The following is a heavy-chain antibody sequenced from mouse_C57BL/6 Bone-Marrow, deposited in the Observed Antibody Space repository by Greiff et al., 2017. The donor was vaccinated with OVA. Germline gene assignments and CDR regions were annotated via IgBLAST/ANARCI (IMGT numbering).Heavy chain of an antibody. J-gene: IGHJ4*01. D-gene: IGHD2-14*01. CDR3: ARLEAIGY. CDR2: ISNGGGST. V-gene: IGHV5-12*01. Sequence: EVKLVESGGGLVQPGGSLKLSCAASGFTFSDFYMYWIRQTPEKRLEWVAYISNGGGSTYYPDTVKGRFTISRDNAKNTLYLQMSRLKSEDTAMYYSARLEAIGYWGLGASVTVSS. CDR1: GFTFSDFY.